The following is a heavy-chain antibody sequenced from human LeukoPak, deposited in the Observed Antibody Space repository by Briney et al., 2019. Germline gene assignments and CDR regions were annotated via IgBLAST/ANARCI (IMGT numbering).Heavy chain of an antibody. CDR3: ARDADAAAREYFQH. D-gene: IGHD6-13*01. J-gene: IGHJ1*01. V-gene: IGHV1-69*01. CDR2: IIPIFGTA. CDR1: GGTFSSYA. Sequence: ASVKVSCKASGGTFSSYAISWVRQAPRQGLEWMGGIIPIFGTANYAQKFQGRVTITADESTSTAYMELSSLRSEDTAVYYCARDADAAAREYFQHWGQGTLVTVSS.